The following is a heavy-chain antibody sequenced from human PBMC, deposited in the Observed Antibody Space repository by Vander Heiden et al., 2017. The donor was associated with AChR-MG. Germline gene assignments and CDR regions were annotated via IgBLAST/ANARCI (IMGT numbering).Heavy chain of an antibody. J-gene: IGHJ4*02. D-gene: IGHD6-19*01. V-gene: IGHV3-23*01. CDR3: AKSRSATYSSANS. CDR1: GFTFTNYA. Sequence: EVQLLESGGGLVQPGGSLKLSCKASGFTFTNYAMNWVRQAPGKGLGWVSVISGDGDDTYYAGSVKGRFTISRDNSENTLYLQMNSLRAEDTAIYYCAKSRSATYSSANSWGQGTLVTVSS. CDR2: ISGDGDDT.